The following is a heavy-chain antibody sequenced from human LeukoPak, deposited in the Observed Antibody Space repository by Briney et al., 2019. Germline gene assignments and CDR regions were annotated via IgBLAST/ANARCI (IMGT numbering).Heavy chain of an antibody. Sequence: GRSLRLSCAASGFTFSSYAMHWVRQAPGKGLEWVAVISYDGSNKYYADSVKGRFTISRDNSKNTLYLQMNSLRAEDTAVYYCARARVGTMITFGGVIVLTHFDYWGQGTLVTVSS. D-gene: IGHD3-16*02. V-gene: IGHV3-30-3*01. CDR2: ISYDGSNK. CDR1: GFTFSSYA. CDR3: ARARVGTMITFGGVIVLTHFDY. J-gene: IGHJ4*02.